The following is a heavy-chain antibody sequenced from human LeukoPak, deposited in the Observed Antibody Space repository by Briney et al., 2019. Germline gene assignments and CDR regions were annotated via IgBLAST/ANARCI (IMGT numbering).Heavy chain of an antibody. Sequence: SETLSLTCDVSGVSISSSRWWSWVRQPPGKGLEWIGEIFHSSGGTNYNPSLKSRVTISVGKSKDQVSLMLTSVTAADTAVYYCARVINSGWRQRDWWGQGTLVAVSS. D-gene: IGHD6-19*01. CDR2: IFHSSGGT. CDR1: GVSISSSRW. J-gene: IGHJ4*02. CDR3: ARVINSGWRQRDW. V-gene: IGHV4-4*02.